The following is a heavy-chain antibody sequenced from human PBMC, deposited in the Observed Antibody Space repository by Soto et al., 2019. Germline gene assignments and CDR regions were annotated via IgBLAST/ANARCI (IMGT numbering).Heavy chain of an antibody. CDR2: INPNRGGT. V-gene: IGHV1-2*04. J-gene: IGHJ6*02. CDR3: ARGPSGDFPDKYYYYGMDV. CDR1: GYTFTGYY. D-gene: IGHD6-25*01. Sequence: GASVKVSFSASGYTFTGYYMHWMRQAPGQGLEWMGWINPNRGGTNYAQKFQGWVTMTRDTSISTAYMELSRLRSDDTAVYYCARGPSGDFPDKYYYYGMDVWGQVTTVTVSS.